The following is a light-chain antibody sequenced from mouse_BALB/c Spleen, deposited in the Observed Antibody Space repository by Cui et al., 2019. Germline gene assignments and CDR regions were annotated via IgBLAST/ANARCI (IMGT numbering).Light chain of an antibody. CDR3: QQWSSYPRT. CDR1: SSVSY. J-gene: IGKJ1*01. V-gene: IGKV4-55*01. Sequence: QLVLTQSPAIISASPGEKVTMTCSASSSVSYMYWYQQKPGSSPRLLIYDTSNLASGVPVRFSGSGSGTSYSLTISRMEAEDAATYYCQQWSSYPRTFGGGTKLEIK. CDR2: DTS.